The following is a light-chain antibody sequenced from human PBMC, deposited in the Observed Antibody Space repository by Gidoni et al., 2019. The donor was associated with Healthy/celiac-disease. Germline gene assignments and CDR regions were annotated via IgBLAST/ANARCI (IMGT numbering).Light chain of an antibody. V-gene: IGLV1-51*01. CDR1: SSNIGNNY. CDR3: GTWDSSLSVWV. J-gene: IGLJ3*02. Sequence: QSVLTQPLSVSAAPGQKVTISCTGSSSNIGNNYVSWYQQLPGTAPKLLIYDNNKRPSGIPDRFSGSKSGTSATLGITGRQTGDEADYYCGTWDSSLSVWVFGGGTKLTVL. CDR2: DNN.